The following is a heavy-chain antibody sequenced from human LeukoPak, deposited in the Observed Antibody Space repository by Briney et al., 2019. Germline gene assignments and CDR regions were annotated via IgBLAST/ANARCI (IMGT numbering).Heavy chain of an antibody. V-gene: IGHV4-39*07. CDR3: ARVDDYSNSGFDY. CDR2: IYYSGST. D-gene: IGHD4-11*01. Sequence: SETLSLTCTVSGGSISSSSYYWGWIRQPPGKGLEWIGSIYYSGSTYYNPSLKSRVTISVDTSKNQFSLKLSSVTAADTAVYYCARVDDYSNSGFDYWGQGTLVTVSS. J-gene: IGHJ4*02. CDR1: GGSISSSSYY.